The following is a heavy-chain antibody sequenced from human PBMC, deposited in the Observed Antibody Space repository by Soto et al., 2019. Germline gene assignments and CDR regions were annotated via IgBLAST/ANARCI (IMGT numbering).Heavy chain of an antibody. V-gene: IGHV4-34*01. D-gene: IGHD3-3*01. CDR3: ARGPWRGTIFGVGPGNWFDP. Sequence: GTLALTCAVYGGSFSGYYWSWIRQPPGKGLEWIGEINHSGSTNYNPSLKSRVTISVDTSKNQFSLKLSSVTAADTAVYYCARGPWRGTIFGVGPGNWFDPWGQGTLVTVSS. J-gene: IGHJ5*02. CDR2: INHSGST. CDR1: GGSFSGYY.